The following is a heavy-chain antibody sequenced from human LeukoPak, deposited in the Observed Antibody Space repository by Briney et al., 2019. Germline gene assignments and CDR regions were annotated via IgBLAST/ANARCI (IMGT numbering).Heavy chain of an antibody. CDR1: GGSISNYY. CDR3: ARFRGYGMDV. J-gene: IGHJ6*02. CDR2: INYSGST. Sequence: SETLSLTCTVSGGSISNYYWIWIRQPPGKGLEWIAYINYSGSTNYNPSLKSRVTISLDTSKNQFSLRLSSVTAADTAVYYCARFRGYGMDVWGQGTTVTVSS. V-gene: IGHV4-59*01.